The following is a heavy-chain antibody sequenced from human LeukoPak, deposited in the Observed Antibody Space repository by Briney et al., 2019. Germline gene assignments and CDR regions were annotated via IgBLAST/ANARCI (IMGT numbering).Heavy chain of an antibody. D-gene: IGHD6-25*01. CDR2: ISTSGSYI. CDR3: ARGPPWYFDL. CDR1: WGNFITTY. Sequence: GGAPRTFCCASWGNFITTYLNWGRRPPREGGECVSSISTSGSYIYFADSVKGPFTISRDNAKNTLYLQMNSLRAEDTAVYYCARGPPWYFDLWGRGTLVTVSS. J-gene: IGHJ2*01. V-gene: IGHV3-21*01.